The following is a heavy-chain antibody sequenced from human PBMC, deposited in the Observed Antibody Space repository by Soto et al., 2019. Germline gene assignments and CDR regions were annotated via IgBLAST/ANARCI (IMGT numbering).Heavy chain of an antibody. V-gene: IGHV4-31*02. CDR3: AKTYYGSGSAKNNWFDP. D-gene: IGHD3-10*01. CDR1: GGSISSGGYY. J-gene: IGHJ5*02. CDR2: IYYSGST. Sequence: PSETLSLTCTVSGGSISSGGYYWSWIRQHPGKGLEWIGYIYYSGSTYYNPSLKSRVTISVDTSKNQFSLKLSSVTAADTAVYYCAKTYYGSGSAKNNWFDPWGQGTLVTVSS.